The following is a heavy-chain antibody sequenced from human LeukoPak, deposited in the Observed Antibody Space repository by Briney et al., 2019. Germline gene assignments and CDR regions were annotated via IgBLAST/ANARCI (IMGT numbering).Heavy chain of an antibody. Sequence: SETLSLTCAVYGESFDGYYWSWIRQSPGKGLEWIGHINHVGITNHNPSLKSRVTISVDTSKNQVSLRLRSVTAADTAVYYCARGLRNRSSGTRFDVFDIWGQGTMVTVSS. V-gene: IGHV4-34*01. J-gene: IGHJ3*02. CDR1: GESFDGYY. CDR2: INHVGIT. CDR3: ARGLRNRSSGTRFDVFDI. D-gene: IGHD6-6*01.